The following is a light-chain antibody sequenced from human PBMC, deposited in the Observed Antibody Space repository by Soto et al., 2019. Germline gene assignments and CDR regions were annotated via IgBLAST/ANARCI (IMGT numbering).Light chain of an antibody. CDR1: QSLINY. J-gene: IGKJ1*01. CDR2: DAS. V-gene: IGKV3-11*01. Sequence: EIVLTQSTATLSLSPGERATLSCRASQSLINYLAWYQQKPGQAPRLLIYDASSRATGIPARFSGSGSGTDFTLTSASLEPEDFAVYYCQHRSNSWTFGQGTKVEIK. CDR3: QHRSNSWT.